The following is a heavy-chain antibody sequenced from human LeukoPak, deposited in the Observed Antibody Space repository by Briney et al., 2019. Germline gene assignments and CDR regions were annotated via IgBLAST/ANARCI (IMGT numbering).Heavy chain of an antibody. V-gene: IGHV3-20*04. D-gene: IGHD6-19*01. CDR2: INWNGGST. Sequence: PGGSLRLSWAASGFTFDDYGINWVRQAPGKGLEWVSGINWNGGSTGYADSVKGRFTISRDNAKNSLYLQMDNLRAEDTAFYYCVRDRLPVADYYFDYWGQGTLVTVSS. J-gene: IGHJ4*02. CDR1: GFTFDDYG. CDR3: VRDRLPVADYYFDY.